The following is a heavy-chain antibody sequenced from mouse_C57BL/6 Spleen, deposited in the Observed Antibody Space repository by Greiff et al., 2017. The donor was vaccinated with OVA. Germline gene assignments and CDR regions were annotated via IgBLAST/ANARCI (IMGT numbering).Heavy chain of an antibody. D-gene: IGHD1-1*01. CDR2: INTSNGGT. CDR1: GYTFTSYW. Sequence: QVQLQQPGTELVKPGASVKLSCKASGYTFTSYWMHWVKQRPGQGLEWIGNINTSNGGTNYTEKLKSKATLTVDKSYSTTYMHLSSLTSEYSAVYYCARDYYGSRPWYFDVWGTGTTVTVSS. J-gene: IGHJ1*03. CDR3: ARDYYGSRPWYFDV. V-gene: IGHV1-53*01.